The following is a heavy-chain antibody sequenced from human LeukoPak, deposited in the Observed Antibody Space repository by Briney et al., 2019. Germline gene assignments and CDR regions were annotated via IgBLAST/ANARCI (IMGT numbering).Heavy chain of an antibody. D-gene: IGHD2-21*01. J-gene: IGHJ5*02. CDR3: ARLYSTLSPFDP. Sequence: GESLKISCTGSGYSFATYWIAWVRQMPGKGLEWMGIIYPADSNTRYSPSFKGQVTISVDKSNSTAYLQWSSLKASDTAMYFCARLYSTLSPFDPWGQGTLVTVSS. V-gene: IGHV5-51*01. CDR1: GYSFATYW. CDR2: IYPADSNT.